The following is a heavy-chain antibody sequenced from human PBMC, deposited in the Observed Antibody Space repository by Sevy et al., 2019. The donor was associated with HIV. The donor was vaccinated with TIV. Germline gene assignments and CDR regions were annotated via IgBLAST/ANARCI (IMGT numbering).Heavy chain of an antibody. CDR3: ARELLPLYDFLAGRGGGGMDV. CDR2: ISYDGSNK. D-gene: IGHD3-9*01. Sequence: GGSLRLSCAASGFTFSSYAMHSVRQAPGKGLEWVAVISYDGSNKYYADSVKGRFTISRDNSKNTLYLQMNSLRAEDKAVFYRARELLPLYDFLAGRGGGGMDVWGQGTTVTVSS. J-gene: IGHJ6*02. V-gene: IGHV3-30-3*01. CDR1: GFTFSSYA.